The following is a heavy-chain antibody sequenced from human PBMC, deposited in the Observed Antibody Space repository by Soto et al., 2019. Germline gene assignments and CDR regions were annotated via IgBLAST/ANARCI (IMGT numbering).Heavy chain of an antibody. CDR3: ARDGYQGHYFDY. V-gene: IGHV3-30-3*01. J-gene: IGHJ4*02. CDR2: ISYDGSNK. CDR1: IFMLSIYF. D-gene: IGHD5-18*01. Sequence: PVVSQRLFCRPSIFMLSIYFLYWVRQAPGKGLEWLAVISYDGSNKYYADSVKGRFTISRDNSKNTLYLQMNSLRAEDTAVYYCARDGYQGHYFDYWGQGT.